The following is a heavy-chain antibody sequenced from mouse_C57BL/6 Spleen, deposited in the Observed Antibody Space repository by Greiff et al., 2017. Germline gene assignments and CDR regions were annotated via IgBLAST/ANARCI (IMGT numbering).Heavy chain of an antibody. D-gene: IGHD2-4*01. CDR3: ARRGYDYDGFAY. V-gene: IGHV5-12*01. J-gene: IGHJ3*01. CDR1: GFTFSDYY. Sequence: EVQRVESGGGLVQPGGSLKLSCAASGFTFSDYYMYWVRQTPEKRLEWVAYISNGGGSTYYPDTVKGRFTISRDNAKNTLYLQMSRLKSEDTAMYYCARRGYDYDGFAYWGQGTLVTVSA. CDR2: ISNGGGST.